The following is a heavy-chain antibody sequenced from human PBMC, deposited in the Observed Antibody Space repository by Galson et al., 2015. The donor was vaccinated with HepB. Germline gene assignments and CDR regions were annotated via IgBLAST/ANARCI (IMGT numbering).Heavy chain of an antibody. D-gene: IGHD3-22*01. CDR3: ARGTLYSYDSSGYYYFDY. CDR2: IWYDRSNK. Sequence: SLRLSCAASGFTFSSYGMHWVRQAPGKGLEWVAVIWYDRSNKYYADSVKGRFTISRDNSKNTLYLQMNSLRAEDTAVYYCARGTLYSYDSSGYYYFDYWGQGTLVTVSS. J-gene: IGHJ4*02. V-gene: IGHV3-33*01. CDR1: GFTFSSYG.